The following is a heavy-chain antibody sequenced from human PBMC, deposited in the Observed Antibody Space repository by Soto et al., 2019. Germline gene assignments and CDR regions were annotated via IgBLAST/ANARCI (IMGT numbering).Heavy chain of an antibody. D-gene: IGHD3-3*01. CDR3: ARDFWDKRLAH. CDR2: IKQDGSEK. CDR1: GLTFSSYW. V-gene: IGHV3-7*01. Sequence: PVGSLRLSCAASGLTFSSYWMSWVRQAPGKGLEWVANIKQDGSEKNYVDSVKGRFIISRDNAKNSLYLQMNSLRAEDTAVYYCARDFWDKRLAHWGQGTLVTVSS. J-gene: IGHJ4*02.